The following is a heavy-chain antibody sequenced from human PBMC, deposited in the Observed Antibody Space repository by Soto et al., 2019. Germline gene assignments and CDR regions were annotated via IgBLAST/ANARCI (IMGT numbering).Heavy chain of an antibody. CDR1: GGSVSSGSYY. J-gene: IGHJ4*02. CDR3: ARGYGL. CDR2: IYYSGST. Sequence: QVQLQESGPGLVKPSETLSLTCTVSGGSVSSGSYYWSWIRQPPGKGLEWIGYIYYSGSTNYNPSLKSRVAISVDTSKNQFSLKLSSVTAADTAVYYCARGYGLWGQGTLVTVSS. V-gene: IGHV4-61*01. D-gene: IGHD3-16*01.